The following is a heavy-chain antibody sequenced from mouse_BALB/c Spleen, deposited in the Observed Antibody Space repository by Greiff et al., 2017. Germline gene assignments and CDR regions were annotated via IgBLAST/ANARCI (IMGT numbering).Heavy chain of an antibody. Sequence: QVQLQQSGAELVKPGASVKLSCKASGYTFTSYWMHWVKQRPGQGLEWIGEINPSNGRTNYNEKFKSKATLTVDKSSSTAYMQLSSLTSEDSAVYYCARGLGQDYWGQGTTLTVSS. V-gene: IGHV1S81*02. CDR1: GYTFTSYW. CDR2: INPSNGRT. CDR3: ARGLGQDY. D-gene: IGHD4-1*01. J-gene: IGHJ2*01.